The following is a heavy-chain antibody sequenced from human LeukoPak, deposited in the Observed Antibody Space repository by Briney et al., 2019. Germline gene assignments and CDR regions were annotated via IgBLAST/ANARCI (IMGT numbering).Heavy chain of an antibody. D-gene: IGHD3-22*01. CDR1: GFTFSSYS. CDR2: ISSSSSYI. V-gene: IGHV3-21*01. J-gene: IGHJ4*02. CDR3: AREGAGYYYDSSDHLDY. Sequence: GGSLRLSCAASGFTFSSYSMNWVRQAPGKGLEWVSSISSSSSYIYYADSVKGRFTISRDNAKNSLYLQMNSLRAEDTAVYYCAREGAGYYYDSSDHLDYWGQGTLVTVSS.